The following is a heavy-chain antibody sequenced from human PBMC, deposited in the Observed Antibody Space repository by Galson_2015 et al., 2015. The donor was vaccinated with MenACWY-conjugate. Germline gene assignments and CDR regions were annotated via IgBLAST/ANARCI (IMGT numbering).Heavy chain of an antibody. CDR2: ITVGSGTT. J-gene: IGHJ5*02. Sequence: SVKVSCKASGSTFSNYAMHWLRQAPGQRLEYMGWITVGSGTTRSSQKFQDRVTIITDTSANTAYMELSSLRSEDTAVYFCARARLGYGYDYFDPWGQGTLVTVSS. D-gene: IGHD5-18*01. CDR3: ARARLGYGYDYFDP. V-gene: IGHV1-3*01. CDR1: GSTFSNYA.